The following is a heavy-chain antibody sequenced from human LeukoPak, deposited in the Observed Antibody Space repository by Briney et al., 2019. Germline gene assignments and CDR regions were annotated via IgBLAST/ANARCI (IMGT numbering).Heavy chain of an antibody. D-gene: IGHD2-8*01. V-gene: IGHV3-23*01. CDR2: VGGDDAA. CDR1: GFTFSSYS. CDR3: AKDSRSRNGIYDPFDI. J-gene: IGHJ3*02. Sequence: PGGSLRLSCAASGFTFSSYSMNWVRQAPGKGLEWVSVVGGDDAAYYKDSVEGRFTISRDNSKSTLFLQMNSLSLEDTAVYYCAKDSRSRNGIYDPFDIWGQGTMVTVSS.